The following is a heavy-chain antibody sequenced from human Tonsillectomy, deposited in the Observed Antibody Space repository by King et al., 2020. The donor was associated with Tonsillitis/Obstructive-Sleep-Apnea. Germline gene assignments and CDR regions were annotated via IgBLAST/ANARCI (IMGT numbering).Heavy chain of an antibody. V-gene: IGHV1-18*01. J-gene: IGHJ4*02. CDR2: ISAYNGNT. D-gene: IGHD3-3*01. Sequence: QLVQSGAEVKKPGASVKVSCKASGYTFTSYGISWVRQAPGQGLEWMGWISAYNGNTNYAQKLQGRVTMTTDTSTSTAYMELRSLRSDDTAVYYCARVPPTYYDFWSGYSVLFVYWGQGTLVTVSS. CDR3: ARVPPTYYDFWSGYSVLFVY. CDR1: GYTFTSYG.